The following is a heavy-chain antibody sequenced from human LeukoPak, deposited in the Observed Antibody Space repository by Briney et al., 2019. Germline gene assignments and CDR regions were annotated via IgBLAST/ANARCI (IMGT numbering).Heavy chain of an antibody. CDR3: ARRGSLYYYGSGSPPARFDY. CDR2: INHSGST. D-gene: IGHD3-10*01. Sequence: SETLSLTCAVYGGSFSGYYWSWIRQPPGKGLEWIGEINHSGSTNYNPSLKSRVTISVDTSKNQFSLKLSSVTAADTAVYYCARRGSLYYYGSGSPPARFDYWGQGTLVTVSS. J-gene: IGHJ4*02. CDR1: GGSFSGYY. V-gene: IGHV4-34*01.